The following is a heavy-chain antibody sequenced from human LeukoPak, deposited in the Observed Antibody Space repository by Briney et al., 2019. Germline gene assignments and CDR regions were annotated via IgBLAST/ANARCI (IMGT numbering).Heavy chain of an antibody. J-gene: IGHJ4*02. CDR2: LDPSDSYT. Sequence: GESLKISCKGSGYNFTGHWISWVRQMPGKGLEWMGRLDPSDSYTNYSLSFQGHVTISADKSISTAYLQWSSLKASDTAIYYCAGLRDGSLDYWGQGTLVTVPS. V-gene: IGHV5-10-1*01. CDR1: GYNFTGHW. CDR3: AGLRDGSLDY.